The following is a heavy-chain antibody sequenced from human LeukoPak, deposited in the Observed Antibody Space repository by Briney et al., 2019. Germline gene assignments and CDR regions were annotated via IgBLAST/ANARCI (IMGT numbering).Heavy chain of an antibody. CDR1: GASISSYY. Sequence: SETLSLTCTVSGASISSYYWSWTRQPPGKGLEWIGYISYSGSTNYNPSLKSRVTISADTSKNQVSLTLSSVTAADTAVYYCARHPELYFFDYWGQGTLVTVSS. J-gene: IGHJ4*02. D-gene: IGHD3-10*01. CDR3: ARHPELYFFDY. CDR2: ISYSGST. V-gene: IGHV4-59*08.